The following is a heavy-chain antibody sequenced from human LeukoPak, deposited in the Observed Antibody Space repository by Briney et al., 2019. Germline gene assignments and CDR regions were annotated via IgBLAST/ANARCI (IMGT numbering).Heavy chain of an antibody. CDR2: IHQDGMET. D-gene: IGHD2-15*01. V-gene: IGHV3-7*04. CDR1: GFTFSTSW. Sequence: PGGSLRLSCAAPGFTFSTSWMCWVRQGPGKGLEWVANIHQDGMETHYVDSVRGRFTLSRDNAKKTLYMHIYSLRAEDTPPYISARGDKFSGDYWGQGTLVTVSS. J-gene: IGHJ4*02. CDR3: ARGDKFSGDY.